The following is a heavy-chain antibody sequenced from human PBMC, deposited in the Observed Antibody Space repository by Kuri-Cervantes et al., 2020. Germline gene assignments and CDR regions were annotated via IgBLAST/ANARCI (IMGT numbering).Heavy chain of an antibody. V-gene: IGHV3-48*01. D-gene: IGHD2-21*02. CDR3: AREAFYCDDY. J-gene: IGHJ4*02. CDR1: GFTFSSYS. CDR2: ISSSSSRI. Sequence: LSLTCAASGFTFSSYSIIWVRQAPGKGLEWLSYISSSSSRIYYADSVKGRFTISRDNAKNSLFLQMNSLRAEDTAVYYCAREAFYCDDYWGQGTLVTVSS.